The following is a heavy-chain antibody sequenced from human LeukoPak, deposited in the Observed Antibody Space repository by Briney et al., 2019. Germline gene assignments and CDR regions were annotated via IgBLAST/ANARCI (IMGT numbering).Heavy chain of an antibody. CDR1: GFTFSSYA. CDR2: ISGSGGNT. J-gene: IGHJ4*02. D-gene: IGHD5-18*01. V-gene: IGHV3-23*01. Sequence: GGSLRLSCSASGFTFSSYAMSWVRQAPGKGLEWVSGISGSGGNTYYADSVKGRFTISRDNAKNSLYLQMNSLRAEDTAVYYCARNSYGLDYWGQGTLVTVSS. CDR3: ARNSYGLDY.